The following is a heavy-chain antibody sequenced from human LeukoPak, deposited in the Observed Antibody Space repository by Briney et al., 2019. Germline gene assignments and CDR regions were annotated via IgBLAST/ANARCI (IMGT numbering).Heavy chain of an antibody. D-gene: IGHD3-10*01. Sequence: SETLSLTCTVSGGSISSSSYYWGWIRQPPGKGLEWIGSIYYSGSTYYNPSLKSRVTISVDTSKNQFSLKLSSVTAADTAVYYCATPYGSGNDFRFDPWGQGTLVTVSS. CDR3: ATPYGSGNDFRFDP. CDR2: IYYSGST. V-gene: IGHV4-39*01. J-gene: IGHJ5*02. CDR1: GGSISSSSYY.